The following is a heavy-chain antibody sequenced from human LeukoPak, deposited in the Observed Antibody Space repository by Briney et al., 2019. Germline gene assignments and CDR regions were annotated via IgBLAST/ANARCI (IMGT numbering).Heavy chain of an antibody. CDR2: ITVSGST. CDR1: GGSISSYY. J-gene: IGHJ6*03. V-gene: IGHV4-4*07. CDR3: AREDYQLVSGDFYYYMDV. D-gene: IGHD2-2*01. Sequence: SETLSLTCNVSGGSISSYYWTWIRQPAGKGLEWIGRITVSGSTNYNPALKSRVSMSLDTSKDQFSLRVNSVTAADTGIYYCAREDYQLVSGDFYYYMDVWGKGTTITVSS.